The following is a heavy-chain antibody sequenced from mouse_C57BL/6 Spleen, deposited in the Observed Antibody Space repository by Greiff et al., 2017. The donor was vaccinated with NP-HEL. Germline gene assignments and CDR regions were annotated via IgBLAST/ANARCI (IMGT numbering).Heavy chain of an antibody. D-gene: IGHD1-1*01. CDR1: GFTFSSYA. J-gene: IGHJ1*03. CDR2: ISDGGSYT. V-gene: IGHV5-4*01. Sequence: EVQLVESGGGLVKPGGSLKLSCAASGFTFSSYAMSWVRQTPEKRLEWVATISDGGSYTYYPDNVKGRFTISRDNAKKNLYLQMSHLSSEDTAMYYCAREGGYYGSSSYLYFEVWGTGTTVTVSS. CDR3: AREGGYYGSSSYLYFEV.